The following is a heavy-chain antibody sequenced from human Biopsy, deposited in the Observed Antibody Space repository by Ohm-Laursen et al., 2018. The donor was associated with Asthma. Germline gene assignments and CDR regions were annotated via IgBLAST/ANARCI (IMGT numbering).Heavy chain of an antibody. D-gene: IGHD3-3*01. J-gene: IGHJ6*02. CDR1: GFTFSSYS. Sequence: SLRLSCAAYGFTFSSYSMNWVRQAPGKGLEWVSSISSSSYIYYADSVKGRFTISRDNAKNSLYLQMNSLRAEDTAVYYCARVDTIFGVVIPIYYYYGMDVWGQGTTVTVSS. CDR2: ISSSSYI. V-gene: IGHV3-21*01. CDR3: ARVDTIFGVVIPIYYYYGMDV.